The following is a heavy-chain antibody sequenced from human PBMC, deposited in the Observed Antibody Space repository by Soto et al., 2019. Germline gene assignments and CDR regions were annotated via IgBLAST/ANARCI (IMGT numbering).Heavy chain of an antibody. CDR1: GYTFTDYY. Sequence: ASVKVSCKASGYTFTDYYIHWVRQAPRQGLEWMGWINPNTRDTNNAQKFQGRVTMTRDTSTRTAYMELSSLRSEDTAVYYCARGGLHQRYFDYWGQGTLVTVSS. CDR3: ARGGLHQRYFDY. CDR2: INPNTRDT. D-gene: IGHD4-4*01. V-gene: IGHV1-2*02. J-gene: IGHJ4*02.